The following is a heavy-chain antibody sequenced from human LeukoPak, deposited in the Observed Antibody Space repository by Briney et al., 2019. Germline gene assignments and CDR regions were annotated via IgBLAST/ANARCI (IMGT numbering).Heavy chain of an antibody. Sequence: GGSLRLSCAASGFTFSTYAMSWVRQAPGKGLEWVSTIIVSGGSTFYADSVKGRFTIPRDNSKNTLYLQMNSLRGEDTAVYFCARLVDCWGQGTLVTVSS. J-gene: IGHJ4*02. CDR1: GFTFSTYA. D-gene: IGHD2-21*01. CDR3: ARLVDC. CDR2: IIVSGGST. V-gene: IGHV3-23*01.